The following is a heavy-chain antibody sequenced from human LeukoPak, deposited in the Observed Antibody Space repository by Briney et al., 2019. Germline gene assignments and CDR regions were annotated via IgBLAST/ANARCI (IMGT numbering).Heavy chain of an antibody. CDR1: GGSFSGYY. CDR3: ARGLRYCSGGSCYHH. J-gene: IGHJ4*02. D-gene: IGHD2-15*01. CDR2: INHSGST. V-gene: IGHV4-34*01. Sequence: SETLSLTCAVYGGSFSGYYWSWIRQPPGKGLEWIGEINHSGSTNYNPSLKSRVTISVDTSKNQFSLKLSSVTAADTAVYYCARGLRYCSGGSCYHHWGQGTWSPSPQ.